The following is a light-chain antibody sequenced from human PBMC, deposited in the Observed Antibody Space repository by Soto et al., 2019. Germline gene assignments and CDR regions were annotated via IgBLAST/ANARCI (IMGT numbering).Light chain of an antibody. CDR3: QQYNSYLYT. V-gene: IGKV1-5*01. Sequence: DIQMTQSPSTLSASVGDRVTITCRASQSISSWLAWYQQKPGKAPKLLIYDASSLESGFPSRFSGSGSGTEFILTISSLQPDDFATYYCQQYNSYLYTFGQGTKLEIK. CDR1: QSISSW. CDR2: DAS. J-gene: IGKJ2*01.